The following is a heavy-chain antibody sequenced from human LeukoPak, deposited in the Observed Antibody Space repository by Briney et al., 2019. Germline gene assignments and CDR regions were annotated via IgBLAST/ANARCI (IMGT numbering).Heavy chain of an antibody. V-gene: IGHV1-2*02. D-gene: IGHD3-22*01. CDR2: INPNSGGT. J-gene: IGHJ1*01. CDR3: ARSFDSSSYLSFQH. CDR1: GYTFTGYY. Sequence: ASVKVSCKASGYTFTGYYMHWVRQAPGQGLEWMGWINPNSGGTNYAQKFQGRVTMTRDTSISTAYMELSRLRSDDTAVYYCARSFDSSSYLSFQHWGQGTLVTVSS.